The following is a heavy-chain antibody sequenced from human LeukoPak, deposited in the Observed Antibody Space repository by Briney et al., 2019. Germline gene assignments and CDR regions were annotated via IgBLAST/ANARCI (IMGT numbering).Heavy chain of an antibody. CDR1: GGSISSYY. J-gene: IGHJ4*02. CDR2: IYDTGNT. D-gene: IGHD1-26*01. V-gene: IGHV4-59*01. CDR3: ARRRPGVGATFDY. Sequence: SETLSLTCTVSGGSISSYYWSWVRQPPGKGLEWIGHIYDTGNTNYNPSLESRVTISVDTSKNQFSLRLTSVTAADTAVYYCARRRPGVGATFDYWGQGTLVTVSS.